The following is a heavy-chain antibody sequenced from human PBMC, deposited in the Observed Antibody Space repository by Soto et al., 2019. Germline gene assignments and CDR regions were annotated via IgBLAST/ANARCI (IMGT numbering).Heavy chain of an antibody. D-gene: IGHD2-15*01. J-gene: IGHJ5*02. CDR2: IYHSGST. Sequence: QVQLQESGPGLVKPSGTLSLTCAVSSGSISSSNWWSWVRQPPGKGLEWIGEIYHSGSTNYNPSLKSRVTISADKSKNQFSLKLSSVTAADTAVYYCARGFRDCSGGSCYSGNWFDPWGQGTLVTVSS. CDR1: SGSISSSNW. CDR3: ARGFRDCSGGSCYSGNWFDP. V-gene: IGHV4-4*02.